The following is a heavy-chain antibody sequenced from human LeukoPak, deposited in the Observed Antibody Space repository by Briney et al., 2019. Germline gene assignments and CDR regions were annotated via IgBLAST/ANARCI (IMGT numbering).Heavy chain of an antibody. J-gene: IGHJ4*02. V-gene: IGHV4-61*02. CDR3: ARDDFWSGYLWF. CDR2: IYTSGST. Sequence: PSQTLSLTCTVSGGSISSGSYYWSWIRQPAGKGLEWIGRIYTSGSTNYNPSLKSRVTISVDTSKNQFSLKLSSVTAADTAVYYCARDDFWSGYLWFGGQGTLVTVSS. CDR1: GGSISSGSYY. D-gene: IGHD3-3*01.